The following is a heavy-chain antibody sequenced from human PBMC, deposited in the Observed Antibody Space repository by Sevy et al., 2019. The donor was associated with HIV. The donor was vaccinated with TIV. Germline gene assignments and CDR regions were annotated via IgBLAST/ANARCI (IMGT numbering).Heavy chain of an antibody. CDR2: IWNDRSNK. CDR1: GFTFSSYG. J-gene: IGHJ3*02. D-gene: IGHD3-22*01. V-gene: IGHV3-33*01. CDR3: ASLPNNYYDSSGYSGNDAFDI. Sequence: GESLKISCAASGFTFSSYGMHWVRQAPGKGLEWVAVIWNDRSNKHHADSVKGRFTISRDNSKNTLYLQMNSLRAEDTAVYYCASLPNNYYDSSGYSGNDAFDIWGQGTMVTVSS.